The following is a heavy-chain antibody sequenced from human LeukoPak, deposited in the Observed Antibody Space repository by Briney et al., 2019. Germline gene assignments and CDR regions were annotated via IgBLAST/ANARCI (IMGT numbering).Heavy chain of an antibody. CDR2: IYYSGST. V-gene: IGHV4-30-4*02. D-gene: IGHD1-26*01. Sequence: SETLSLTCTVSGGSISSGDYYWSWIRQPPGKGLEWIGYIYYSGSTYYNPSLKSRVTISVDTSKNQFSLNLSSVTAADTAVYYCARDRDRWDSGRFGYYYYMDVWGKGTTVTVSS. CDR3: ARDRDRWDSGRFGYYYYMDV. J-gene: IGHJ6*03. CDR1: GGSISSGDYY.